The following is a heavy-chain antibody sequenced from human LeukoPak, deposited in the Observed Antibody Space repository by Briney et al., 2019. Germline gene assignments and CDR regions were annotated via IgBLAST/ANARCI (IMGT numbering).Heavy chain of an antibody. Sequence: GGSLRLSCAASGFTFSSYSMNWVRQAPGKGLEWVSSISSSSSYIYYADSVKGRFTISRDNAKNSLYLQMNSLRAEDTAVYYCAKASTGIAAAASSDYWGEGTLLTV. CDR2: ISSSSSYI. V-gene: IGHV3-21*04. D-gene: IGHD6-13*01. J-gene: IGHJ4*02. CDR3: AKASTGIAAAASSDY. CDR1: GFTFSSYS.